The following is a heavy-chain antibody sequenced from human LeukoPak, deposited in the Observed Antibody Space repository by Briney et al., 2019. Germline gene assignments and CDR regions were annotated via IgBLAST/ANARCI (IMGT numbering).Heavy chain of an antibody. CDR3: ARDFYAGDMGYSYGQGPNY. J-gene: IGHJ4*02. V-gene: IGHV3-30-3*01. Sequence: GGSLRLSCAASGFTFSSYAMSWVRQAPGKGLEWVAVISYDGSNKYYADSVKGRFTISRDNSKNTLYLQMNSLRAEDTAVYYCARDFYAGDMGYSYGQGPNYWGQGTLVTVSS. CDR2: ISYDGSNK. D-gene: IGHD5-18*01. CDR1: GFTFSSYA.